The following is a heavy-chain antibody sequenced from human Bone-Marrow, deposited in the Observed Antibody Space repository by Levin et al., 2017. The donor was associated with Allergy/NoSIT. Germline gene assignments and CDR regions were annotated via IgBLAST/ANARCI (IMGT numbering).Heavy chain of an antibody. CDR1: GGSISSSNW. CDR3: AVSYSPYP. V-gene: IGHV4-4*02. CDR2: IYHSGST. J-gene: IGHJ5*02. D-gene: IGHD5-12*01. Sequence: SETLSLTCAVSGGSISSSNWWSWVRQPPGKGLEWIGEIYHSGSTHYNSSLKSRVTISLDKSKNQFYLEMSSVTAADTAVYYCAVSYSPYPWGHGILVTVSS.